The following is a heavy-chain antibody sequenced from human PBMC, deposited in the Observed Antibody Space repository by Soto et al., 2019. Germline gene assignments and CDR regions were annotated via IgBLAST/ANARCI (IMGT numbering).Heavy chain of an antibody. CDR1: GESISSSSYY. J-gene: IGHJ4*02. Sequence: SDTLSLTCIVSGESISSSSYYWGWIRQPPGKGLEWIGSIYYSGHTYYNPSFKSRVTISIDTSKNQFSLKHSSVTATDTTVYYCARQRTTVVTQAYFDHWGQGDLGTVSS. CDR2: IYYSGHT. CDR3: ARQRTTVVTQAYFDH. V-gene: IGHV4-39*01. D-gene: IGHD2-21*02.